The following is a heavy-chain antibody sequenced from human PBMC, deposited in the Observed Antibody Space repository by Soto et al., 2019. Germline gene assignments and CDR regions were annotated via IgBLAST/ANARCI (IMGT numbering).Heavy chain of an antibody. CDR1: GGSISGFD. J-gene: IGHJ6*03. Sequence: LCVTWSVAGGSISGFDCRWILQTPGKGLEWIGYIYYSGSTNYNPSLKSRVTISVDTSKNQFSLKLSSVTAADTAVYYCAREYAETYFCYSRHVCCTGTPVTAS. CDR2: IYYSGST. CDR3: AREYAETYFCYSRHV. V-gene: IGHV4-59*01.